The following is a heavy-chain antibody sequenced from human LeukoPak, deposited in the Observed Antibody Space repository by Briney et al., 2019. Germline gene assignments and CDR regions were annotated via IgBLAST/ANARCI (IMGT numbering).Heavy chain of an antibody. V-gene: IGHV4-4*07. CDR2: IYTSGST. CDR3: ARDYGGNSGWFYP. Sequence: PSETLSLTCTVSGGSISSYYWSWIRQPAGKGLEWIGRIYTSGSTNYNPSLKSRVTISIDTSANQFSLILTSVTATDTAFYYCARDYGGNSGWFYPWGQGTLVTVSS. J-gene: IGHJ5*02. CDR1: GGSISSYY. D-gene: IGHD4-23*01.